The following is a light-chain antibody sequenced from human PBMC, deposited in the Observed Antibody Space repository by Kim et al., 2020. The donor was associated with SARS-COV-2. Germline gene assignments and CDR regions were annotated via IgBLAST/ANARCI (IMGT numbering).Light chain of an antibody. Sequence: SYELTQPPSVSVSPGQTVSISCSGDRLGDKYAFWYQQRSGQSPVLVIYQGDKRPSGIPARFSGFLSGNTATLTISGTQPMDEADYYCQAWDSSTAIVGGG. CDR3: QAWDSSTAI. J-gene: IGLJ2*01. V-gene: IGLV3-1*01. CDR2: QGD. CDR1: RLGDKY.